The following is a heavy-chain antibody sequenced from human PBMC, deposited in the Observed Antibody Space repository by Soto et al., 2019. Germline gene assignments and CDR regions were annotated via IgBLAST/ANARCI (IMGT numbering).Heavy chain of an antibody. J-gene: IGHJ4*02. CDR3: ATSYASRYRAFDS. D-gene: IGHD3-16*01. Sequence: QVQLVQSGAEVKKPGSSVKVSCKASGDTFSFYTINWVRQAPGLGLEWVGRINPILSMSNYAQKFQRRVTMTADKSTNTAYMELRSLRSEDTALYFCATSYASRYRAFDSWGQGALVTVSS. CDR2: INPILSMS. CDR1: GDTFSFYT. V-gene: IGHV1-69*02.